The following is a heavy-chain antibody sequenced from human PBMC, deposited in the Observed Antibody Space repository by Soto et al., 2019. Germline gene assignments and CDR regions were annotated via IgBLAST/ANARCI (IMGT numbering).Heavy chain of an antibody. CDR3: ARAEVSWTGAPYDY. D-gene: IGHD3-10*01. CDR1: GFTVSSNY. Sequence: EVQLVESGGGLVQPGGSLRLSCAASGFTVSSNYMSWVRQAPGKGLEWVSVIYSGGSTYYADSVKGRFTISRDNSKNTLYLQMNSLRAEDTAVYYCARAEVSWTGAPYDYWGQGTLVTVSS. J-gene: IGHJ4*02. CDR2: IYSGGST. V-gene: IGHV3-66*01.